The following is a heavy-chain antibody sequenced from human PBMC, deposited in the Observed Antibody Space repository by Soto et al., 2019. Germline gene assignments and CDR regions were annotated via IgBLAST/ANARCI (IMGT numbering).Heavy chain of an antibody. CDR2: ISSSSSYI. J-gene: IGHJ5*02. CDR3: SSGPPPDIVVVVAATPGNP. CDR1: GFTFSSYS. Sequence: EVQLVESGGGLVKPGGSLRLSCAASGFTFSSYSMNWVRQAPGKGLEWVSSISSSSSYIYYADSVKGRFTISRDNAKNSLFLQMESLRAEDTAGYFRSSGPPPDIVVVVAATPGNPWGQGTLVTVSS. D-gene: IGHD2-15*01. V-gene: IGHV3-21*01.